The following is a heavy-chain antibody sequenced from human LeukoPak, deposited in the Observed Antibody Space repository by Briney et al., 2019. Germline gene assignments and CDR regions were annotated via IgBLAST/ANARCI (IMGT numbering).Heavy chain of an antibody. CDR1: GYTFTSYA. V-gene: IGHV1-3*01. CDR2: INAGNGNT. D-gene: IGHD2-8*01. CDR3: ARLKYCTNGVCYAGFDY. J-gene: IGHJ4*02. Sequence: ASVKISCKASGYTFTSYAMHWVRQAPGQRLEWMGWINAGNGNTKYSQKFQGRVTITRDTSADTAYMELSSLRSEDTAVYYCARLKYCTNGVCYAGFDYWGQGTLVTVSS.